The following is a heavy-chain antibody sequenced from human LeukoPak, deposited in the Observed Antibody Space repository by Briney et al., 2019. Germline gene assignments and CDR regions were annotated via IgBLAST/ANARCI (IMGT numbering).Heavy chain of an antibody. CDR3: VRGKRWLQLGFIDY. J-gene: IGHJ4*02. D-gene: IGHD5-24*01. CDR2: INHSGST. V-gene: IGHV4-34*01. Sequence: PETLSLTCAVYGGSFSGYYWSWIRQPPGKGLEWIGEINHSGSTNYNPSLKSRVTISVDTSKNQFSLKLSSVTAADTAVYYCVRGKRWLQLGFIDYWGQGTLVTVSS. CDR1: GGSFSGYY.